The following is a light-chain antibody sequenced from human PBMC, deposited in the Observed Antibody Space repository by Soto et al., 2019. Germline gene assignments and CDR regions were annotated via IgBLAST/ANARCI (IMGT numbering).Light chain of an antibody. V-gene: IGKV3D-15*01. J-gene: IGKJ3*01. Sequence: EIVMTQSPATLSVSPGERATLSCRASQNIRSNLACYQQKPGQAPRLLIYGASTRATGIPARFSGSESGTEFTLTISSLQSEDFAVYYCQQFNNWPPFTFGPGTQVDIK. CDR3: QQFNNWPPFT. CDR1: QNIRSN. CDR2: GAS.